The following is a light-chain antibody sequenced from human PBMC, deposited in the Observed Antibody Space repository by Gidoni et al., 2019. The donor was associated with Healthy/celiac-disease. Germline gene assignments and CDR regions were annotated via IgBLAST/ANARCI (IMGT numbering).Light chain of an antibody. J-gene: IGKJ2*01. CDR2: AAS. V-gene: IGKV1-39*01. Sequence: DIQMPPSPSSLSASVGDRVTITCRASQSISSYLNWYQQKPGKAPKLLIYAASSLQSGVPSRFSGSGSGTDFTLNISSLQPEDFATYYCQQSYSTLMYTFGQGTKLEIK. CDR1: QSISSY. CDR3: QQSYSTLMYT.